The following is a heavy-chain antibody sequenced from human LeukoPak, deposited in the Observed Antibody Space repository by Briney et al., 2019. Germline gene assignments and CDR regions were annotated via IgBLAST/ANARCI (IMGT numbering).Heavy chain of an antibody. D-gene: IGHD6-19*01. V-gene: IGHV1-69*13. CDR1: GSTFSSYA. J-gene: IGHJ4*02. CDR2: IIPIFGTA. CDR3: ARGVGSGWYVGYFDY. Sequence: SVKVSCKASGSTFSSYAISWVRQAPGQGLEWMGGIIPIFGTANYAQKFQGRVTITADESTSTAYMELSSLRSEDTAVYYCARGVGSGWYVGYFDYWGQGTLVTVSS.